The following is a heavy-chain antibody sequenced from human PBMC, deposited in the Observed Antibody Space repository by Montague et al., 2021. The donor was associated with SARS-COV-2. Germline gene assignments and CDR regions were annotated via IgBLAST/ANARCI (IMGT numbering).Heavy chain of an antibody. Sequence: SETLSLTCTVSGGSISSYYWSWIRKPPRTGMEWIGYIYYSGSSNYNPSPKGRVTISLETSKNQFSLKLNSVTAADTAVYYCARGSDGPDAFDIWGQGTMVTVSS. CDR1: GGSISSYY. D-gene: IGHD5-18*01. J-gene: IGHJ3*02. V-gene: IGHV4-59*01. CDR3: ARGSDGPDAFDI. CDR2: IYYSGSS.